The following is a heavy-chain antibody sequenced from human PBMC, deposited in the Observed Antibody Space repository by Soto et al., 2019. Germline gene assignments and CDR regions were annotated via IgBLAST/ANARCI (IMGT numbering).Heavy chain of an antibody. V-gene: IGHV2-5*02. CDR2: IYWDDDK. J-gene: IGHJ4*02. CDR1: GFSLSTNGMG. D-gene: IGHD5-12*01. Sequence: QITVKESGLTLVKPTQTLTLTCTFSGFSLSTNGMGVGWIRQSPGKALEWLALIYWDDDKRYSPSLRCRLPITQDTSKTPGDLTMTSMAPVDTATYYRARLTRGVYDLDRLWEKFDYWGQGTLVTVSS. CDR3: ARLTRGVYDLDRLWEKFDY.